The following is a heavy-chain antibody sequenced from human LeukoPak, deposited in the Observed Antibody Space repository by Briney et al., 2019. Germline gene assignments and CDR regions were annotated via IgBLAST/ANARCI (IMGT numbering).Heavy chain of an antibody. D-gene: IGHD3-22*01. CDR2: LYRGGST. CDR1: GFTVSSNY. J-gene: IGHJ5*02. V-gene: IGHV3-53*01. Sequence: GGSLRLSCVASGFTVSSNYMTWVRQAPGKGLEWVSVLYRGGSTYYADSVKGRFTISRDDSKNTLYLQMNSLRAEDTAVYYCARGHDTSGYYYPPTWFDPWGQGTLVTVS. CDR3: ARGHDTSGYYYPPTWFDP.